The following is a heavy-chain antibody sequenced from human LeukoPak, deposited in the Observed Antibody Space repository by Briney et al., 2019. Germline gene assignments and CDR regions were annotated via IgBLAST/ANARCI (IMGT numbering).Heavy chain of an antibody. Sequence: VASVKVSCKASGYIFTDYAIHWLRQAPGQRPEWMGWMYGGSGNTKYSQKFQGRITLIRDTSAATAYMELSSLRHDDLAVYYCARGRGTSGSNRDFYYYYYMDVWGKGTTVTVSS. D-gene: IGHD2-15*01. J-gene: IGHJ6*03. V-gene: IGHV1-3*01. CDR3: ARGRGTSGSNRDFYYYYYMDV. CDR1: GYIFTDYA. CDR2: MYGGSGNT.